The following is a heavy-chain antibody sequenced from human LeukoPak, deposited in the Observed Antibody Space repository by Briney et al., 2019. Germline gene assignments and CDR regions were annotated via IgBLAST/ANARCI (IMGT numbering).Heavy chain of an antibody. D-gene: IGHD1-14*01. CDR2: INHSGST. V-gene: IGHV4-34*01. J-gene: IGHJ4*02. CDR3: ASAPRRKYYFDY. Sequence: SETLSLTCAVYGGSFSGYYWSWLRQPPGKGLEWLGEINHSGSTNYNPSLKSRVTISVDTSKNQFSLKLSSVTAADTAVYYCASAPRRKYYFDYWGQGTLVTVSS. CDR1: GGSFSGYY.